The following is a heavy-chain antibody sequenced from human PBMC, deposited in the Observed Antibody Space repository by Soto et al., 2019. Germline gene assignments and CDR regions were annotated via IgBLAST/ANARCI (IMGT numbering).Heavy chain of an antibody. CDR2: ISGSGGRP. V-gene: IGHV3-23*01. CDR1: GFTFRSCP. Sequence: GGSLRLSCAAAGFTFRSCPIAWVRQAPGKGPEWVSSISGSGGRPNYADSVQGRFTISRDNPRNTLLLLMSSLRAEDTATYYCAKARCSGNSCYVPDYWGHGTLVTVSS. CDR3: AKARCSGNSCYVPDY. J-gene: IGHJ4*01. D-gene: IGHD3-22*01.